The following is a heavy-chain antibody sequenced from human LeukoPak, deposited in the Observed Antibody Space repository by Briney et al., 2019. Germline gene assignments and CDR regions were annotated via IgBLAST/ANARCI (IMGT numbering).Heavy chain of an antibody. D-gene: IGHD2-15*01. CDR2: MNPNRGNT. V-gene: IGHV1-8*03. J-gene: IGHJ3*02. CDR1: GYTFTSYD. Sequence: ASVKVSCKASGYTFTSYDINWVRQATGQGREWMGWMNPNRGNTGYAQKFQGRVTITRNTSISTAYMELSSLRSEDTAVYYCARGLMSGYCSGGSCYSVWTDAFDIWGQGTMVTVSS. CDR3: ARGLMSGYCSGGSCYSVWTDAFDI.